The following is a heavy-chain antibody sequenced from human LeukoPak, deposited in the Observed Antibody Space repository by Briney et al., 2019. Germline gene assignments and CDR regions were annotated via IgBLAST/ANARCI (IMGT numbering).Heavy chain of an antibody. J-gene: IGHJ6*02. CDR2: VSGSGSNT. V-gene: IGHV3-23*01. CDR1: GFTFNTYA. Sequence: GGSLRLSCAASGFTFNTYAMSWVRQGPGKGLEWVSGVSGSGSNTYYADSVKGRFTISRDNSKNTLYLEVNSLRAEDTAVYYCARDRCGDICFYGLDVWGQGTTVSVSS. CDR3: ARDRCGDICFYGLDV. D-gene: IGHD2-21*01.